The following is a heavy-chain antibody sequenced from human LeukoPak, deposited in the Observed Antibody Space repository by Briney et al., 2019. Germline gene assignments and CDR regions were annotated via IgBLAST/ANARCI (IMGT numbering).Heavy chain of an antibody. V-gene: IGHV3-13*01. D-gene: IGHD6-19*01. CDR2: IGIPGDT. CDR1: GFSFSTYD. CDR3: AKKLLTDTSGWQKYFDS. J-gene: IGHJ4*02. Sequence: GGSLRLSCAASGFSFSTYDMHWVRQGTGRGLEWVSGIGIPGDTYYQGSVKGRFTISRENAKNSLYLQMNSLRAEDTAIYYCAKKLLTDTSGWQKYFDSWGQGTLVTVSS.